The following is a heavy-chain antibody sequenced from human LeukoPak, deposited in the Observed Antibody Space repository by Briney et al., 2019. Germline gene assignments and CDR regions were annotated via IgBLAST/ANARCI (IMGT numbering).Heavy chain of an antibody. CDR3: ARQALWFFDH. D-gene: IGHD2-21*01. J-gene: IGHJ4*02. CDR2: ISYGGST. CDR1: GGSISTNSNY. Sequence: SETLSLSCTVSGGSISTNSNYWAWVRPPPAKVLQWIGSISYGGSTYYSPSLESRVTISVDTSKNQFSLNLSSVTAADTAVYYCARQALWFFDHWGQGTLVTVSS. V-gene: IGHV4-39*01.